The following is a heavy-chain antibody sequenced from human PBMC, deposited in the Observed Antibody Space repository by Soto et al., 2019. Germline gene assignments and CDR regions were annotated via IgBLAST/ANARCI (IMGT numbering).Heavy chain of an antibody. Sequence: GESLKISCAASGFTFSSYWMHWVRQAPGKGLVWVSRINSDGSSTSYADSVKGRFTISRDNAKNTLYLQMNSLRAEDTAVYYCARDSGTTVTTSYYYYGMDVWGQGTTVTVSS. CDR1: GFTFSSYW. J-gene: IGHJ6*02. CDR2: INSDGSST. D-gene: IGHD4-4*01. V-gene: IGHV3-74*01. CDR3: ARDSGTTVTTSYYYYGMDV.